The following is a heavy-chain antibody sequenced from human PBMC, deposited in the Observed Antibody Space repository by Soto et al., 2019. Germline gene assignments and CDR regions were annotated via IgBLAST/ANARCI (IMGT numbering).Heavy chain of an antibody. CDR1: GGSFSGYY. Sequence: SETLSLTCAVYGGSFSGYYWSWIRQPPGKGLEWIGEINHSGSTNYNPSLKSRVTISVDTSKNQFSLKLSSVTAADTAVYYCARGLGGGSCYHSCYYSYYMDVWGKGTTVPVSS. J-gene: IGHJ6*03. D-gene: IGHD2-15*01. V-gene: IGHV4-34*01. CDR3: ARGLGGGSCYHSCYYSYYMDV. CDR2: INHSGST.